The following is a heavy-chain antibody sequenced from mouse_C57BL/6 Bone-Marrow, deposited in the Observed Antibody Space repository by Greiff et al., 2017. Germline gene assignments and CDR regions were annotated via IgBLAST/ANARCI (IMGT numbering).Heavy chain of an antibody. Sequence: EVKLVESGGGLVKPGGSLKLSCAASGFTFSSYTMSWVRQTPEKRLEWVATISGGGGNTYYPDSVKGRFTISRDNAKNTLYLQMSSLRSEDTALYYCARRRGWLLQFAYWGQGTLVTVSA. CDR2: ISGGGGNT. CDR3: ARRRGWLLQFAY. J-gene: IGHJ3*01. CDR1: GFTFSSYT. D-gene: IGHD2-3*01. V-gene: IGHV5-9*01.